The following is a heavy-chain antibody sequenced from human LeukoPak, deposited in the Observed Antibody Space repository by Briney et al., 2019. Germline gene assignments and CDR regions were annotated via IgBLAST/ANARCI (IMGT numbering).Heavy chain of an antibody. J-gene: IGHJ4*02. V-gene: IGHV1-8*01. Sequence: ASVKVSCKASGYTFTSYDINWVRQATGQGPEWMGWMNPNSGHTGYAQKFQGRVTMTRNTSIITAYMELSSLRSEDTAVYYCARAGGNSVYLDYWGQGTLVTVSS. D-gene: IGHD4-23*01. CDR2: MNPNSGHT. CDR3: ARAGGNSVYLDY. CDR1: GYTFTSYD.